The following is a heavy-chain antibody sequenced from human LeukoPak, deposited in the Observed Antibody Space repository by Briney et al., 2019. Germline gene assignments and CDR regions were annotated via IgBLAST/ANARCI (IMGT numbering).Heavy chain of an antibody. D-gene: IGHD2-8*01. CDR2: INHSGST. J-gene: IGHJ6*02. CDR3: ARAKPNMLYYYYYGMDV. Sequence: TSETLSLTCAVYGGSFSGYYWSWIRQPPGKGLEWIGEINHSGSTNYNPSLKSRVTISVDTSKNQFSLKLSSVTAADTAVYYCARAKPNMLYYYYYGMDVWGQGTTVTVSS. CDR1: GGSFSGYY. V-gene: IGHV4-34*01.